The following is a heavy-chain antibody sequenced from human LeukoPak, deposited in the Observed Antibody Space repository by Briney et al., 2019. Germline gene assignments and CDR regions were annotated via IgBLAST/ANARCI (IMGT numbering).Heavy chain of an antibody. CDR1: GGSFSGYY. J-gene: IGHJ4*02. CDR3: AAALVVAGQTN. Sequence: KPSETLSLTCAVYGGSFSGYYWSWIRQPPGKGLEWIGEINHSGSTNYNPSLKSRVTISVDTSKNQFSLKLSSVTAADTAVYYCAAALVVAGQTNWGQGTLVTVSS. CDR2: INHSGST. D-gene: IGHD6-19*01. V-gene: IGHV4-34*01.